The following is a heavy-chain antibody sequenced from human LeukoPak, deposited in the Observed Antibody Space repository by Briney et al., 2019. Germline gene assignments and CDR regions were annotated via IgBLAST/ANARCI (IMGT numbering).Heavy chain of an antibody. CDR1: GGSISRNDYY. V-gene: IGHV4-39*07. J-gene: IGHJ5*02. D-gene: IGHD2-21*02. CDR3: ARAGNVVVVTAQTNWFDP. CDR2: IYYSGST. Sequence: PSETLSLTCTVSGGSISRNDYYWGWIRQPPGKALEWIGSIYYSGSTYYNPSLKSRVTMSVDTSKNQFSLKLSSVTAADTAVYYCARAGNVVVVTAQTNWFDPWGQGILVTVPS.